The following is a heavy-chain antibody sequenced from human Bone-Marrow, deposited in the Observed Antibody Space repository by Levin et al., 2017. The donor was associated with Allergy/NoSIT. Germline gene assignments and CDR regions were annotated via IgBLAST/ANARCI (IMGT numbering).Heavy chain of an antibody. J-gene: IGHJ4*02. V-gene: IGHV1-2*06. CDR1: GYIFTAYY. Sequence: ASVKVSCKTSGYIFTAYYIQWVRQAPGQGLEWMGRINPNSGATIYAQKFQGRVTMTEDRSTDTAYMELSSLRSDDTAVYFCARRDFYDSETDFWGQGTLVTVSS. CDR2: INPNSGAT. CDR3: ARRDFYDSETDF. D-gene: IGHD3-22*01.